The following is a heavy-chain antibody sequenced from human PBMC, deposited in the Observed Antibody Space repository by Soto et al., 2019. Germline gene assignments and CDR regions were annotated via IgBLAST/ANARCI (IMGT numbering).Heavy chain of an antibody. Sequence: ASVKVSCKASGYTFTSYYMHWVRQAPGQGLEWMGIINPSGGSTSYAQKFQGRVTMTRDTSTSTVYMELSSLRSEDTAVYYCARPYYDILTGYYEGGIGNYGMDVWGQGTTVTVSS. CDR1: GYTFTSYY. V-gene: IGHV1-46*01. CDR3: ARPYYDILTGYYEGGIGNYGMDV. D-gene: IGHD3-9*01. CDR2: INPSGGST. J-gene: IGHJ6*02.